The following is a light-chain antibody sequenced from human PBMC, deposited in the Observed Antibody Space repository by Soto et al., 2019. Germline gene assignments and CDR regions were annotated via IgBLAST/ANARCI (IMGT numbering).Light chain of an antibody. Sequence: EIVLTQSPATLSLSPGERATLSCRTSQRTNSGYIAWYQHKPGQAPRLLIHGASSRAAGIPDRFRGSGSGTDFTLTISRLEPEDFAVYYCHQYGSSVWTFGQGSKVEIK. CDR2: GAS. V-gene: IGKV3-20*01. CDR3: HQYGSSVWT. CDR1: QRTNSGY. J-gene: IGKJ1*01.